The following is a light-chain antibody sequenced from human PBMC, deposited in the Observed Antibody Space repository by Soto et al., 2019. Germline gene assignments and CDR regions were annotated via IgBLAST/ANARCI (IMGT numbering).Light chain of an antibody. Sequence: QAVVTQPPSVSAAPGQKVTISCSGSSSNIGSNYVSWYQQLPGTAPKLLMCENNERPSGIPDRFSGSKSGTSATLVITGLQTGDEADYYCGAWDTSLRAGVFGGGTKVTVL. J-gene: IGLJ2*01. CDR1: SSNIGSNY. CDR2: ENN. CDR3: GAWDTSLRAGV. V-gene: IGLV1-51*02.